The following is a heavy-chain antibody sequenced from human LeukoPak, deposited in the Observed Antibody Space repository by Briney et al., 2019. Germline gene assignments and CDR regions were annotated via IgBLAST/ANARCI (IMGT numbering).Heavy chain of an antibody. J-gene: IGHJ4*02. Sequence: PGGSLRLSCAASGFTFSNYDMHWGRQATGKGLEWVSAIGTAGDTYYSGSVKGRFTISRENAKNSLYLQMNSLKAGDTAVYYCARGGWFGELLRPFDYWGQGSLVTVSS. V-gene: IGHV3-13*01. CDR3: ARGGWFGELLRPFDY. D-gene: IGHD3-10*01. CDR1: GFTFSNYD. CDR2: IGTAGDT.